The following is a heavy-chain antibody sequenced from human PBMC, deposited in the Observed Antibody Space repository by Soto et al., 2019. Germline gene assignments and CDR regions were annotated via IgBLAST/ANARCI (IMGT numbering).Heavy chain of an antibody. D-gene: IGHD1-26*01. V-gene: IGHV3-23*01. Sequence: EVQLLESGGGLVQPGGSLRISCAASGFTFSSYAMNWVRQAPGKGLEWASGISGSGSNTYYADSVKGRFTISRDNSKNTLFLQMNSLRAEDTAVYYCAKFKFSRSSPSDYWGQGILVTVSS. J-gene: IGHJ4*02. CDR1: GFTFSSYA. CDR3: AKFKFSRSSPSDY. CDR2: ISGSGSNT.